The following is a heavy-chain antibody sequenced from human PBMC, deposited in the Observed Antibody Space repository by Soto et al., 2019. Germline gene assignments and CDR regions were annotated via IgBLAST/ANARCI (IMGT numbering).Heavy chain of an antibody. V-gene: IGHV1-3*01. CDR2: INGGNGNT. J-gene: IGHJ4*02. CDR1: EYTFTSYT. D-gene: IGHD4-4*01. CDR3: ARELQGLYYFDY. Sequence: QVQVLQSGAEVQKPGASVKVSCKASEYTFTSYTMHWVRQAPGQRLEWMGWINGGNGNTKYSQKFQGRVTITRDTSASTADMELSSLRSDDTAVYYCARELQGLYYFDYWGQGTLVTVSS.